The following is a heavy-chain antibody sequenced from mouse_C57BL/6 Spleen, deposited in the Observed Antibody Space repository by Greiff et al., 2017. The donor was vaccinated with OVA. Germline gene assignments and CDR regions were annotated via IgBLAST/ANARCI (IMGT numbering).Heavy chain of an antibody. V-gene: IGHV1-64*01. CDR1: GYTFTSYW. D-gene: IGHD1-1*01. CDR3: ARSSDTTVVATTGDFDY. CDR2: IHPNSGST. Sequence: QVQLKQPGAELVKPGASVKLSCKASGYTFTSYWMHWVKQRPGQGLEWIGMIHPNSGSTNYNEKFKSKATLTVDKSSSTAYMQLSSLTSEDSAVYYCARSSDTTVVATTGDFDYWGQGTTLTVSS. J-gene: IGHJ2*01.